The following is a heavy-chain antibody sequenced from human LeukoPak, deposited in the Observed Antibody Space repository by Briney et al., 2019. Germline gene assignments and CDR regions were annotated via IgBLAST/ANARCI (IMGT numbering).Heavy chain of an antibody. CDR1: GFTVSRHY. J-gene: IGHJ4*02. Sequence: PGGSLRLSCAASGFTVSRHYVTWVRQAPGKGLEWVSVIYSGGSTYYADSVKGRFTISRDNSKNTVYLQMNSLRVEDTAVYYCARLPSYWGQGTLVTVSS. CDR3: ARLPSY. CDR2: IYSGGST. V-gene: IGHV3-66*02.